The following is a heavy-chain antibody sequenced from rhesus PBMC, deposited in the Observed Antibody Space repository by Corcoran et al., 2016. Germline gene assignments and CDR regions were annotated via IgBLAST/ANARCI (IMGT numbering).Heavy chain of an antibody. J-gene: IGHJ4*01. CDR3: AKAYSSGPPFDY. V-gene: IGHV3S5*01. D-gene: IGHD6-31*01. Sequence: EVQLVETGGDLVQPGGSLKLSCAASGFTFNLYGMNWVRQAPGKGLQWVSALNSGGGSTYYADSVKGRFTISRDNSKNTLSLQMNSLRAEDTAVYFCAKAYSSGPPFDYWGQGVLVTVSS. CDR2: LNSGGGST. CDR1: GFTFNLYG.